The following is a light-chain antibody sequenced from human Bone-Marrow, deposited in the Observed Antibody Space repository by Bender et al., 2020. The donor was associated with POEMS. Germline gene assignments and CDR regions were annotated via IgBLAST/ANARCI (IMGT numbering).Light chain of an antibody. CDR2: EVT. J-gene: IGLJ3*02. V-gene: IGLV2-11*01. CDR3: CSYAGTSSWV. Sequence: QSALTQPASVSGSPGQSVTISCTGTSSDVGAYNYVSWYQQHPDKAPKLLIYEVTKRPSGVPDRFSASKAGNTASLTISGLQADDEADYYCCSYAGTSSWVFGGGTKLTVL. CDR1: SSDVGAYNY.